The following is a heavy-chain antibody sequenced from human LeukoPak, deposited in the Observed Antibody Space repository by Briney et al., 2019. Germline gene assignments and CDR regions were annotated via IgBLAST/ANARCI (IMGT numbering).Heavy chain of an antibody. Sequence: ASVKVSCKAAGGTFSSYAISWVRQAPGQGLEWMGRIIPIFGTANYAQKFQGRVTITTDESTSTAYMELSSLRSEYTAVYYCAVPRDGYNNDYWGQGTLVTVSS. V-gene: IGHV1-69*05. CDR3: AVPRDGYNNDY. J-gene: IGHJ4*02. D-gene: IGHD5-24*01. CDR1: GGTFSSYA. CDR2: IIPIFGTA.